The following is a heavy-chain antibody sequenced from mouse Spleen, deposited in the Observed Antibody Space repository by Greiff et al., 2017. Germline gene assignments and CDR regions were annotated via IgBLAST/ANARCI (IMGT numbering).Heavy chain of an antibody. V-gene: IGHV1-15*01. CDR2: IDPETGGT. J-gene: IGHJ3*01. Sequence: QVQLQQSGAELVRPGASVTLSCKASGYTFTDYEMHWVKQTPVHGLEWIGAIDPETGGTAYNQKFKGKAILTADKSSSTAYMELRSLTSEDSAVYYCTSGIRYLLAYWGQGTLVTVSA. CDR3: TSGIRYLLAY. CDR1: GYTFTDYE. D-gene: IGHD1-1*01.